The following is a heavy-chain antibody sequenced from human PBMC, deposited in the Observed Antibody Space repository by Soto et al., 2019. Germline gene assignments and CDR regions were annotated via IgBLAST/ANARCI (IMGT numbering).Heavy chain of an antibody. D-gene: IGHD6-6*01. Sequence: GGSLRLSCAASGFTFSTYGMHWVRQAPGKGLEWVAVIWYDGSNKYYVDSVKGRFSISRDNAKNSLYLQMNSLRAEDTALYYCAKESPYSSSSDFDYWGQGTLVTVSS. V-gene: IGHV3-33*03. CDR1: GFTFSTYG. J-gene: IGHJ4*02. CDR2: IWYDGSNK. CDR3: AKESPYSSSSDFDY.